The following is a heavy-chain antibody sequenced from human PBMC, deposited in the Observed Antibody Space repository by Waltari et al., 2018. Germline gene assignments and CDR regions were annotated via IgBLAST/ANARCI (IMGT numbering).Heavy chain of an antibody. V-gene: IGHV1-18*01. D-gene: IGHD1-26*01. Sequence: VQLEQSGAEVKRPGAAVTISCKPSGYNFGSHGISWLRQAPGQGPEWMGRISPNRGTTNYAQKFQGRVTMTRDTSISTAYMEVNRLTSDDTAVYYCATIGWEMATVSGPSGGSWGQGTRVTVSS. J-gene: IGHJ5*02. CDR3: ATIGWEMATVSGPSGGS. CDR1: GYNFGSHG. CDR2: ISPNRGTT.